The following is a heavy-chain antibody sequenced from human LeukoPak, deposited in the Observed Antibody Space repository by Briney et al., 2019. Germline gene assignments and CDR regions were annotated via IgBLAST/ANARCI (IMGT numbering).Heavy chain of an antibody. Sequence: SETLSLTCTVSGGSISSRIYSWVWIRQPAGKGLEWIGSIYYSGTTYYNPSLKSRVTMSIDTSKSHFSLKLTSVTAADAAVYYCARSPLLLYVTGLYYFDYWGQGILVTVSS. J-gene: IGHJ4*02. CDR2: IYYSGTT. CDR1: GGSISSRIYS. D-gene: IGHD2-15*01. CDR3: ARSPLLLYVTGLYYFDY. V-gene: IGHV4-39*02.